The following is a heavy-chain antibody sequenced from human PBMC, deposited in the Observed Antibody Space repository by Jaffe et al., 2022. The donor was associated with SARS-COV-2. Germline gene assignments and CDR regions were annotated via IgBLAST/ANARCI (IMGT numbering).Heavy chain of an antibody. CDR2: IRSKPHNYAT. V-gene: IGHV3-73*02. D-gene: IGHD1-26*01. CDR3: TRFWEVLTVRDHYYYMDV. J-gene: IGHJ6*03. CDR1: GFTFSGSA. Sequence: EVQLVESGGGLVQPGGSLKLSCAASGFTFSGSAMHWVRQASGKGLEWVGRIRSKPHNYATAYVASVKGRFTISRDDSKNTAYLQMNSLKSEDTAVYYCTRFWEVLTVRDHYYYMDVWGKGTKVTVSS.